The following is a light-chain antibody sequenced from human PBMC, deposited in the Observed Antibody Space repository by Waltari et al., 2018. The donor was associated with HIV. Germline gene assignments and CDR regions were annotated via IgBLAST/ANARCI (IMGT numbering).Light chain of an antibody. CDR3: QVWDGDSNRVV. Sequence: SYMLTQPPSVSVAPGETARITCEGDNIGSRSVQWYQQKGGQATVLVIYYDIDRTSEIPERFAGVNSDNTSTLTISRVEAGDDADYDCQVWDGDSNRVVFGGVTKLTVL. J-gene: IGLJ2*01. CDR1: NIGSRS. CDR2: YDI. V-gene: IGLV3-21*04.